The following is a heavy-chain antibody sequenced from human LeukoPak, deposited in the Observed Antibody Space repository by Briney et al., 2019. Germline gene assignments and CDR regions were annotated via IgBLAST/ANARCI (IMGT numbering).Heavy chain of an antibody. Sequence: SETLSLTCTVSGVSISSSSYYWGWIRQPPGKGLELIGNIYYSGSTYHNPSLKSRVIISVDTSKNQFSLKLSAVTAADTAVYYCARQTPYLYFDYWGQGTLVTVSS. CDR3: ARQTPYLYFDY. CDR2: IYYSGST. J-gene: IGHJ4*02. V-gene: IGHV4-39*01. CDR1: GVSISSSSYY. D-gene: IGHD2-15*01.